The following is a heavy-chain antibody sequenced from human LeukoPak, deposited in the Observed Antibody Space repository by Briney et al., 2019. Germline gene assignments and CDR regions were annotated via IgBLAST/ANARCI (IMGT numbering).Heavy chain of an antibody. V-gene: IGHV3-53*01. J-gene: IGHJ4*02. Sequence: GGSLRLSCAASGFNVGDNYVGWVRRAPGKGLEWVSIIYNGDNKYYYDSVKGRFTISRDISQNAFLLHMNILRTDDTAVYYCTLLSSGVSKYWGQGPLVPVSS. CDR3: TLLSSGVSKY. CDR1: GFNVGDNY. CDR2: IYNGDNK. D-gene: IGHD2-15*01.